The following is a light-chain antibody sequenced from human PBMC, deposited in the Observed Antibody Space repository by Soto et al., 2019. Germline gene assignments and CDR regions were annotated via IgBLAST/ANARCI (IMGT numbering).Light chain of an antibody. CDR3: QQYNSWPYT. Sequence: EIEMTQSPASLSASVGERATLSCRASQSISSNLAWYQQKPGKAPRLLIYGASTMASGIPARFSGSGSGTEFTLTISSLQSEDFAVYYCQQYNSWPYTFGQGTKVEIK. CDR2: GAS. CDR1: QSISSN. V-gene: IGKV3-15*01. J-gene: IGKJ1*01.